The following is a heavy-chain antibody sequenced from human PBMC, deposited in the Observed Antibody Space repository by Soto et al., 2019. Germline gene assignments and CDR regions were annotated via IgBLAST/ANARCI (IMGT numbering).Heavy chain of an antibody. CDR1: GGSVSSGSYY. V-gene: IGHV4-61*01. CDR2: IYYSGST. D-gene: IGHD3-3*01. J-gene: IGHJ4*02. Sequence: SETLSLTCTVSGGSVSSGSYYWSWIRQPPGKGLEWIGCIYYSGSTNYNPSLKSRVTISVDTSKNQFSLKLSSVTAADTAVYYCARDPLDYYFDYWGQGTLVTVSS. CDR3: ARDPLDYYFDY.